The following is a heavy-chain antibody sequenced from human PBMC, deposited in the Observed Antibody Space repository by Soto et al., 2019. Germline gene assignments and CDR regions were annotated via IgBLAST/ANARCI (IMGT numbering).Heavy chain of an antibody. CDR3: AKVRGYASGWRYFDY. CDR1: GGSISGYY. J-gene: IGHJ4*02. Sequence: PSETLSLTCNVSGGSISGYYWSWIRQAPGKGLQWIGYILHSGSTSYNPSLRSRVTISVDTSKNQFSLKVNSVTAADTAVYYCAKVRGYASGWRYFDYWGQGTLVTVSS. CDR2: ILHSGST. D-gene: IGHD5-18*01. V-gene: IGHV4-59*01.